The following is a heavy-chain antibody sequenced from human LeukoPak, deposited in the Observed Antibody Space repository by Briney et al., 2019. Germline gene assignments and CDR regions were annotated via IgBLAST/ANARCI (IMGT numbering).Heavy chain of an antibody. Sequence: PSETLSLTCTVSGASVSSSSYYWGWIRQPPGKGLEWIGSVYYSGSTYYNPSLKSRVTISVDTSKNQFSLKLSSVTAADTAVYYCARGGLENGYHSNDGFDIWGLGTMVTVSS. J-gene: IGHJ3*02. D-gene: IGHD3-22*01. V-gene: IGHV4-39*07. CDR1: GASVSSSSYY. CDR2: VYYSGST. CDR3: ARGGLENGYHSNDGFDI.